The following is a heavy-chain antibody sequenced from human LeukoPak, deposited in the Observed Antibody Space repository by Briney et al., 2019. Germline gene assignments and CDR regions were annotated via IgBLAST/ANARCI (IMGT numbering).Heavy chain of an antibody. V-gene: IGHV4-61*02. J-gene: IGHJ6*03. CDR3: ARDRVGQQLVGRNYYYYYMDV. D-gene: IGHD6-13*01. CDR2: FSASGNS. CDR1: GDSISSDDYY. Sequence: PSETLSLTCTVSGDSISSDDYYWSWIRQPAGKGLEWIGRFSASGNSNYNPSLKSRVTISVDTSKNQFSLKLRSVTAADTAVYYCARDRVGQQLVGRNYYYYYMDVWGKGTTVTISS.